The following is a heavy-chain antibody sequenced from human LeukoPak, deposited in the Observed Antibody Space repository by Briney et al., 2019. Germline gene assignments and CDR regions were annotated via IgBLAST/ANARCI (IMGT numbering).Heavy chain of an antibody. CDR3: ARQGNYDQGFDI. D-gene: IGHD3-10*02. CDR2: IYYSGST. V-gene: IGHV4-59*01. Sequence: SETLSLTCTVSGGSISGYYWSWIRQPPGKGLEWIGYIYYSGSTNYNPSLKSRVTISVDTSKNQFSLKLSSVTAADTAVYYCARQGNYDQGFDIWGQGTMVTVSS. CDR1: GGSISGYY. J-gene: IGHJ3*02.